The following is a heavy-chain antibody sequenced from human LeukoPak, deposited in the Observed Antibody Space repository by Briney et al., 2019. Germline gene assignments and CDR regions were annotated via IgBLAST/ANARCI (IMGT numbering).Heavy chain of an antibody. V-gene: IGHV3-48*04. CDR2: ISSSSSTI. CDR3: ARAWRWATMIVVVTDAFDI. CDR1: GFTFSSYS. D-gene: IGHD3-22*01. J-gene: IGHJ3*02. Sequence: PGGSLRLSCAASGFTFSSYSMNWVRQAPGKGLEWVSYISSSSSTIYYADSVKGRFTISRDNAKNSLYLQMNSLRAEDTAVYYCARAWRWATMIVVVTDAFDIWGQGTMVTVSS.